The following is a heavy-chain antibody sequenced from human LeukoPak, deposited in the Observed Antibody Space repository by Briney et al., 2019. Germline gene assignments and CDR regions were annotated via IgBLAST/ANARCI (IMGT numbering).Heavy chain of an antibody. J-gene: IGHJ4*02. Sequence: SETLSLTCTVSGGSISSYFWSWIRQPPGKGLEWIGYIYYSGSTNYNPSLKSRVTISVDTSKNQFSLKLTSVTAADTAVYYCARMVSGWYYFDYWGQGTLVTVSS. CDR2: IYYSGST. CDR3: ARMVSGWYYFDY. V-gene: IGHV4-59*08. CDR1: GGSISSYF. D-gene: IGHD6-19*01.